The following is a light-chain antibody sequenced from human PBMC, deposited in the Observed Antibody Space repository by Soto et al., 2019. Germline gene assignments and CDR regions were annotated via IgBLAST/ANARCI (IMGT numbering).Light chain of an antibody. CDR1: QGVSSA. J-gene: IGKJ4*01. CDR3: RHFNGYPLT. V-gene: IGKV1-13*02. CDR2: DVS. Sequence: AIQLTQSPSSLSASVGDRVTITCRASQGVSSALAWYQQKPGKAPRLLIYDVSSLESGVPSRFSASGSGTDFTLTISSLQPEDFATYYCRHFNGYPLTFGGGTMVESK.